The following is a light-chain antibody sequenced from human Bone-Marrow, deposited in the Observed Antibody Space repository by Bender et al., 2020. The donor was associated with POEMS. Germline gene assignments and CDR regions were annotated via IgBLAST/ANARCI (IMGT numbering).Light chain of an antibody. CDR2: YDD. J-gene: IGLJ3*02. V-gene: IGLV1-36*01. CDR3: SACDDSLGGWV. Sequence: SVATQPPSLSEAPSQSVTIPCSGSSSNNGNHGVNWYQQLPGDAPKILIYYDDLLTPAVSHRFSASQSGASASLSISELQSEDEALYYCSACDDSLGGWVFGGGTKLTVL. CDR1: SSNNGNHG.